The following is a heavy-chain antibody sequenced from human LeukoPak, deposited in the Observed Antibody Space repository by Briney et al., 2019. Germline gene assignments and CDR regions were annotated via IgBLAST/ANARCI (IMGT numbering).Heavy chain of an antibody. D-gene: IGHD6-25*01. CDR1: GGSISSGDYY. CDR3: ARLSAIGRWFDP. Sequence: PSETLSLTCTVSGGSISSGDYYWSWIRQPPGKGLEWIGYIYYSGSTYYNPSLKSRVTISVDTSKNQFSLKLSSVTAADTAVYYCARLSAIGRWFDPWGQGTLVTVSS. J-gene: IGHJ5*02. V-gene: IGHV4-30-4*08. CDR2: IYYSGST.